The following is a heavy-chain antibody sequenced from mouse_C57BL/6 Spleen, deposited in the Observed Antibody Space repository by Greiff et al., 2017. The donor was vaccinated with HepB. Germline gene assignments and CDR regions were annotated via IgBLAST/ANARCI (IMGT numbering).Heavy chain of an antibody. CDR3: ARGDSNSFAY. D-gene: IGHD2-5*01. Sequence: QVQLQQSGAELVKPGASVKLSCKASGYTFTSYWMQWVKQRPGQGLEWIGEIDPSDSYTNYNQKFKGKATLTVDTSSSTAYMQLSSLTSEDSAVYYCARGDSNSFAYWGQVTLVTVSA. V-gene: IGHV1-50*01. CDR1: GYTFTSYW. CDR2: IDPSDSYT. J-gene: IGHJ3*01.